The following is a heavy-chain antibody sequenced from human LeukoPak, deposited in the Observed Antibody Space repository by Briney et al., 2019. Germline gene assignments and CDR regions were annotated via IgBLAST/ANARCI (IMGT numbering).Heavy chain of an antibody. J-gene: IGHJ4*01. V-gene: IGHV4-34*01. D-gene: IGHD6-19*01. CDR2: INHSGYT. CDR1: GVPFSNYY. CDR3: TRAVAGHPD. Sequence: SETLSLTCAVSGVPFSNYYWSWVRQSPRQGLEWIGEINHSGYTNYNPSLKSRVTMPIDTSKNQFSLTLTSVTGADAGVYYCTRAVAGHPDWGQGTLVTVSS.